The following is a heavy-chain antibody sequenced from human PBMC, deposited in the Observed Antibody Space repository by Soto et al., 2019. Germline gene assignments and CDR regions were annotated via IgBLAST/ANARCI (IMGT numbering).Heavy chain of an antibody. Sequence: QVQLVQSGAEVKKPGASVKVSCKASGYTFTSYGISWVRQAPGQGLEWMVWISAYNGNTNYAQKLQGRVTMTTDTTTSTAYMELRSLKSDDTAVYYCARGPGVTPTKHDYWYFDLWGRGTLVTVSS. J-gene: IGHJ2*01. V-gene: IGHV1-18*01. CDR1: GYTFTSYG. CDR2: ISAYNGNT. CDR3: ARGPGVTPTKHDYWYFDL. D-gene: IGHD4-4*01.